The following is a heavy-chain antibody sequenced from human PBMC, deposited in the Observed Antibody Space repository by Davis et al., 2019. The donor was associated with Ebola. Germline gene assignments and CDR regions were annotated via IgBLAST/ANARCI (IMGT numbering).Heavy chain of an antibody. CDR1: GYIFNRCP. Sequence: ASVKVSCKASGYIFNRCPVHWVRQAPGQGLEWMGFINAANGDTGYSQKFRDRVTITRDTSASTVYMEMSSLRSEDTAVYYCVRKDYYGAGIYYFDYWGQGTLVTVSS. CDR3: VRKDYYGAGIYYFDY. D-gene: IGHD3-10*01. V-gene: IGHV1-3*01. CDR2: INAANGDT. J-gene: IGHJ4*02.